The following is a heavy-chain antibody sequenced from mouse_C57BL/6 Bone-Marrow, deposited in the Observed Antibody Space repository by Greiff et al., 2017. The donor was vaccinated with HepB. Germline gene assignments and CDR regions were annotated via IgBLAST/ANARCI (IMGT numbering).Heavy chain of an antibody. V-gene: IGHV1-69*01. CDR3: ARLDYGSSHWYFDV. Sequence: VQLQQPGAELVMPGASVKLSCKASGYTFTSYWMHWVKQRPGQGLEWIGEIDPSDSYTNYNQKFKGKSTLTVDKSSSTAYMPLSSLTSEDSAVYYCARLDYGSSHWYFDVWGTGTTVTVSS. J-gene: IGHJ1*03. CDR2: IDPSDSYT. CDR1: GYTFTSYW. D-gene: IGHD1-1*01.